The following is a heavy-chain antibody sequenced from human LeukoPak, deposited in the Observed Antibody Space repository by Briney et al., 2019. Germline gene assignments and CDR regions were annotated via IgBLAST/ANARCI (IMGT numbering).Heavy chain of an antibody. CDR2: IIPIFGTA. J-gene: IGHJ4*02. D-gene: IGHD3-22*01. CDR3: ASSQGGAYYYDSSAHY. V-gene: IGHV1-69*05. CDR1: VGTFSSYA. Sequence: SVKVSCKASVGTFSSYAISWVRQAPGQGLERMGRIIPIFGTANYAQKFQGRVTITTDEPTSTAYMELSSLRSEDTAVYYCASSQGGAYYYDSSAHYWGQGTLVTVSS.